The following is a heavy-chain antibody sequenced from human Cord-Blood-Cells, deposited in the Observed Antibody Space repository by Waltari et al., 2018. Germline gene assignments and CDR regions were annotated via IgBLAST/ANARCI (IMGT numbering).Heavy chain of an antibody. CDR3: ARSNGPYYDSSGYYHYFDY. V-gene: IGHV1-69*01. Sequence: QVQLVQSGAEVKKPGSSVQVSCKASGGTFSSYAISWVRQAPGQGLEWMGGIIPIFGTANYAQKFQGRVTITADESTSTAYMELSSLRSEDTAVYYCARSNGPYYDSSGYYHYFDYWGQGTLVTVSS. CDR2: IIPIFGTA. CDR1: GGTFSSYA. D-gene: IGHD3-22*01. J-gene: IGHJ4*02.